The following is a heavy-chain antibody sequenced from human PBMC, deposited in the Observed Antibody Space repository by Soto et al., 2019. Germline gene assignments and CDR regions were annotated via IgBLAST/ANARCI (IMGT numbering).Heavy chain of an antibody. J-gene: IGHJ3*02. D-gene: IGHD3-3*01. V-gene: IGHV3-64*02. CDR3: ARGDSSLGGRHAFDI. CDR2: ISSNGGST. CDR1: GFTFSSYA. Sequence: GGSLRLSCAASGFTFSSYAMHWVRQAPGKGLEYVSAISSNGGSTYYADSVKGRFTISRDNSKNTLYLQMGSLRAEDMAVYYCARGDSSLGGRHAFDIWGQGTMVTVSS.